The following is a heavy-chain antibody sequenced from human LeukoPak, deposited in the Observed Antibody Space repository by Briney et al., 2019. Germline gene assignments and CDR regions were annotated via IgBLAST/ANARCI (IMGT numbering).Heavy chain of an antibody. CDR3: ARERWGSGDY. V-gene: IGHV5-51*01. D-gene: IGHD5-24*01. J-gene: IGHJ4*02. CDR2: IYPGDSNI. Sequence: GESLKISCKSSGDIFTGYWIGWVRQMPGKGLEWMGIIYPGDSNIKYSPSFQGQVTISADESINTVYLQWSSLKASDTAMYYCARERWGSGDYWGQGTLVTVSS. CDR1: GDIFTGYW.